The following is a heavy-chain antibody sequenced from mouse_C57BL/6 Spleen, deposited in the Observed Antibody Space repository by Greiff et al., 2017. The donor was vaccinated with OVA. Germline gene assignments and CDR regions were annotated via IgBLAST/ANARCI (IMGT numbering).Heavy chain of an antibody. D-gene: IGHD1-1*01. CDR3: ARGTTGFDY. J-gene: IGHJ2*01. V-gene: IGHV1-50*01. CDR1: GYTFTSYW. CDR2: IDPSDSYT. Sequence: QVQLQQPGAELVKPGASVKLSCKASGYTFTSYWMQWVKQRPGQGLEWIGEIDPSDSYTNYNQKFKGQATLTVDTSSSTAYMQLSSLTSEDSAVYYCARGTTGFDYWGQGTTLTVSS.